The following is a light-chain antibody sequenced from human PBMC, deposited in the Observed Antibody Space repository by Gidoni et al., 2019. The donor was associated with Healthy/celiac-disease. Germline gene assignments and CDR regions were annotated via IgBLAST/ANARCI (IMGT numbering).Light chain of an antibody. CDR3: QQYYSTPPS. CDR1: KSVLYSSTNKTY. Sequence: DIVMTQCPDSQAVSLGASATINCKSSKSVLYSSTNKTYLDWYQQKPGQPPKLLIYWSSTRESGVPDRFSGSGSVTDFTLTISRLQAEDVAVYYCQQYYSTPPSFGQGTKLEIK. V-gene: IGKV4-1*01. J-gene: IGKJ2*03. CDR2: WSS.